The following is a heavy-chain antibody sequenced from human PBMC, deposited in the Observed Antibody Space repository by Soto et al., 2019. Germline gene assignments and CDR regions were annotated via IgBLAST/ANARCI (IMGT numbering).Heavy chain of an antibody. V-gene: IGHV4-30-4*01. D-gene: IGHD1-1*01. CDR3: ARIANVGTPEY. Sequence: SETLSLTCTVTGGSISNGDYYLSWIRQPPGKGVESIGYIYYSGSTFYNPSLKSRLTISVDTSKNQFSLKLSSVTAADTAVYYCARIANVGTPEYWGQGTMVTVSS. CDR1: GGSISNGDYY. CDR2: IYYSGST. J-gene: IGHJ4*02.